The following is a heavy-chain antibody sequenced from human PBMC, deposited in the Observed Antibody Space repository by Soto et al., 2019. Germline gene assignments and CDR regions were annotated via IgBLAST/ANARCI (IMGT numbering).Heavy chain of an antibody. CDR1: GGSISSGGYY. Sequence: SETLSLTCTVSGGSISSGGYYWSWIRQHPGKGLEWIGYIYYSGSTYYNPSLKSRVTISVDTSKNQFSLKLSSVTAADRAVYYCARDRYDILTGYYRYYYYGMDVWGQGTTVTVSS. V-gene: IGHV4-31*03. CDR3: ARDRYDILTGYYRYYYYGMDV. D-gene: IGHD3-9*01. J-gene: IGHJ6*02. CDR2: IYYSGST.